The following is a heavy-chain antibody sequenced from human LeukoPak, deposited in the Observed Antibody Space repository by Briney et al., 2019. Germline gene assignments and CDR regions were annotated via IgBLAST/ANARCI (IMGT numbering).Heavy chain of an antibody. J-gene: IGHJ3*02. CDR1: GFTFSAYA. CDR3: AKDLRHSRQWLVWKYDAFDI. Sequence: GGSLRLSCEASGFTFSAYAMTWVRQAPGRGLEWVSSIGSDGKTHYSESVKGRFAISRDNSKNTLYLQMNSLRAEDTAVYYCAKDLRHSRQWLVWKYDAFDIWGQGTMVTVSS. V-gene: IGHV3-23*01. D-gene: IGHD6-19*01. CDR2: IGSDGKT.